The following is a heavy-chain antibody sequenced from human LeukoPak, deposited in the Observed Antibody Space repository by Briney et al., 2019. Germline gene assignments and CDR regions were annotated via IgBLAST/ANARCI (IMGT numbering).Heavy chain of an antibody. CDR3: TTEWWSVEYSLWY. J-gene: IGHJ4*02. CDR2: IKSKTDGGTT. CDR1: GFTFSNAW. D-gene: IGHD3-3*01. Sequence: PGGSLRLSCAASGFTFSNAWMSWVRQAPGKGLEWVGRIKSKTDGGTTDYAAPVKGRFTISRDDSKNTLYLQMNSLKTEDTAVYYCTTEWWSVEYSLWYWGQGTLVTVSS. V-gene: IGHV3-15*01.